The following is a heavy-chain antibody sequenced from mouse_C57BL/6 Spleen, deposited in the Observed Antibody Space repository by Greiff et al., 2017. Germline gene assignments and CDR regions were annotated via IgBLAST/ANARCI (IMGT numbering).Heavy chain of an antibody. V-gene: IGHV1-59*01. CDR3: AREGGGWDVKAWFAY. CDR1: GYTFTSYW. J-gene: IGHJ3*01. Sequence: QVQLQQPGAELVRPGTSVKLSCKASGYTFTSYWMHWVKQRPGQGLEWIGVIDPSDSYTNYNQKFKGKATLTVDTSSRPAYMQLSSLTSEDSAVYYCAREGGGWDVKAWFAYWGQGTLVTVSA. D-gene: IGHD4-1*01. CDR2: IDPSDSYT.